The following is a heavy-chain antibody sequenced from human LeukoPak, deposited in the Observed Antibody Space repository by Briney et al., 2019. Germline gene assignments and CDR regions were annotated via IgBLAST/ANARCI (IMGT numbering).Heavy chain of an antibody. CDR3: ARGTARFDY. D-gene: IGHD1-1*01. J-gene: IGHJ4*02. CDR1: GYSFNSYW. CDR2: IYPGDSET. V-gene: IGHV5-51*01. Sequence: HGESLKISCKGSGYSFNSYWIGWVRQMPGKGLEWMGTIYPGDSETRYSPSFKGQVTMSADKSISTAYLQWSSLKASDTAMYYCARGTARFDYWGQGTLVTVSS.